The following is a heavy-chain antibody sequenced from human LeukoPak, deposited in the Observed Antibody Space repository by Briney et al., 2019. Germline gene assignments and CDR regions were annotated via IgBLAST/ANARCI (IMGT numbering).Heavy chain of an antibody. D-gene: IGHD2-2*01. CDR3: AKDDCSSSSCFHWYY. CDR2: ISGCGGST. J-gene: IGHJ4*02. CDR1: GFTFSNYA. V-gene: IGHV3-23*01. Sequence: GGSLRLSCAASGFTFSNYAMSWVRQAPGKGLEWVSGISGCGGSTNYADSVKGRFTISRDNSKNTLYLQMNSLRAEDTAVYYCAKDDCSSSSCFHWYYWGQGTLVTVSS.